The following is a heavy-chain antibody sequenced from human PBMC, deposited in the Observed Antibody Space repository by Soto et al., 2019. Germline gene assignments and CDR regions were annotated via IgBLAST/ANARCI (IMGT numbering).Heavy chain of an antibody. D-gene: IGHD2-21*01. Sequence: GASVKVSCKASGGTFSSYAISWVRQAPGQGLEWMGGIIPIFGTANYAQKFQGRVTITADKSRDNSKTSLYLHMHSLTTDDTAIYYCAKEGIGGASLDYWGQGTLVTVSS. J-gene: IGHJ4*02. CDR2: IIPIFGTA. CDR1: GGTFSSYA. V-gene: IGHV1-69*06. CDR3: AKEGIGGASLDY.